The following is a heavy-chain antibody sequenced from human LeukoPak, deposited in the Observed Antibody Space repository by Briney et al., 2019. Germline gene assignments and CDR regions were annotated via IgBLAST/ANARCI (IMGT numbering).Heavy chain of an antibody. CDR2: IYPGDSDT. CDR3: ARRVVSSSSHSFDY. Sequence: GESLKISCQGSGYSFNNYWIAWVCQMPGKGLEWMGIIYPGDSDTRNSPSFQGQVTISADKSTSTAYLQWSSLKASDTAIYYCARRVVSSSSHSFDYWGQGTLVTVSS. CDR1: GYSFNNYW. V-gene: IGHV5-51*01. J-gene: IGHJ4*02. D-gene: IGHD2-2*01.